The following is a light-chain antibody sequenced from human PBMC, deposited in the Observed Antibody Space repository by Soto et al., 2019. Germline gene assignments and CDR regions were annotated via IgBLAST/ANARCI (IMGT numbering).Light chain of an antibody. J-gene: IGKJ2*01. CDR2: GVS. V-gene: IGKV3-15*01. Sequence: EIVLTQSPATLSVSPGERVTLSCRASESLSYFLAWYQHKPGQSPRLLIYGVSTRVAGVPSRFSGGGSATDFTLTNSSLQSEDFAVYYCQSYNDWPFAFGQGTKLEI. CDR1: ESLSYF. CDR3: QSYNDWPFA.